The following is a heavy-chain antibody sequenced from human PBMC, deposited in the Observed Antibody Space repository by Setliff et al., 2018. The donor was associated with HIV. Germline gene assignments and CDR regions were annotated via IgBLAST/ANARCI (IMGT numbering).Heavy chain of an antibody. Sequence: ASVKVSCKASGYNLHNYGITWVRQAPGQGLEWMGGIIPIFGTANYAQKFQGRVTITADESTSTAYMELSSLRSEDTAVYYCARGGVYYYDSSGWSMDYWGQGTLVTVSS. CDR2: IIPIFGTA. CDR3: ARGGVYYYDSSGWSMDY. V-gene: IGHV1-69*13. J-gene: IGHJ4*02. CDR1: GYNLHNYG. D-gene: IGHD3-22*01.